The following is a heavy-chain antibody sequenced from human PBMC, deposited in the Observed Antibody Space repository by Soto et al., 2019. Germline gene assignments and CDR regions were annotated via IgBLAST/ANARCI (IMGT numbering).Heavy chain of an antibody. CDR2: VSGGGAST. CDR1: GFSFAGYA. CDR3: AKKQTFNGYYGGFDA. Sequence: GGSLRLSCAATGFSFAGYALTWVRQAPGKGLEWLSAVSGGGASTYYADSVRGRFSISRDVSGNMIYLQLNRLTAGDTATYYCAKKQTFNGYYGGFDAWGQGTRVTVSS. J-gene: IGHJ4*02. D-gene: IGHD3-3*01. V-gene: IGHV3-23*01.